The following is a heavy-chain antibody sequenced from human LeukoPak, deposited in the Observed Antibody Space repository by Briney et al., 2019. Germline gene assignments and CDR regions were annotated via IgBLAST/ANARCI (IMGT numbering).Heavy chain of an antibody. CDR1: GYAFTNYG. D-gene: IGHD4-17*01. CDR3: ARTVTTSSYYFDY. CDR2: ISAYNGNT. Sequence: ASVKVSCKASGYAFTNYGISCVRQAPGHGLEWMGWISAYNGNTNYAQKLQGRVTMTTDTSTSTAYMDLRSLRSDDTAPYYCARTVTTSSYYFDYWGQGTLVTVSS. V-gene: IGHV1-18*01. J-gene: IGHJ4*02.